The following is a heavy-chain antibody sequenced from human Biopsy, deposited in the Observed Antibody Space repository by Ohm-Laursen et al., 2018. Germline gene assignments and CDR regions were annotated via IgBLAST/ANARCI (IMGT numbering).Heavy chain of an antibody. CDR1: GGSFTGHY. V-gene: IGHV4-59*11. D-gene: IGHD4-23*01. J-gene: IGHJ1*01. Sequence: TLSLTWTVSGGSFTGHYWSWIRQPPGKGLEWIGHISYTGYTSYKSSLKSRVTISLDTSRKHFSLRLTSLAAADKAVYYCARGSNEYGGLYFPHWGQGTLVTVSS. CDR3: ARGSNEYGGLYFPH. CDR2: ISYTGYT.